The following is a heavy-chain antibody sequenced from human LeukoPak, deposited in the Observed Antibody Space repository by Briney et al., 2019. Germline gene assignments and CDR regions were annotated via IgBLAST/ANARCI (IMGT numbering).Heavy chain of an antibody. V-gene: IGHV3-7*01. CDR2: INQDESVK. Sequence: GGSLRLSCSASGFTFSTSWMSWVRQAPGKGLEWVANINQDESVKYYVDSVKGRFTFSRDNARNSLYLQMNSLRAEDTAVYYCARDREVYGPMDVWGKGTTVTVSS. CDR3: ARDREVYGPMDV. D-gene: IGHD3-16*01. J-gene: IGHJ6*03. CDR1: GFTFSTSW.